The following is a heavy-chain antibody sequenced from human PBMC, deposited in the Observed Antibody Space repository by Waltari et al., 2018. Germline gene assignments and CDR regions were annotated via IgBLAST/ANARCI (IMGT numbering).Heavy chain of an antibody. CDR3: TRDHRIVVVPAALFDY. CDR1: GFTFGDHG. D-gene: IGHD2-2*01. V-gene: IGHV3-49*04. CDR2: IRSKASGGTT. Sequence: EVQLVESGGGLVQPGRSLRLSCPGSGFTFGDHGMSWVRQAPGKGLEWVGFIRSKASGGTTEYTASVKGRFTISREDSKSIAYLQMNSLKTEDTAVYYCTRDHRIVVVPAALFDYWGQGTLVTVSS. J-gene: IGHJ4*02.